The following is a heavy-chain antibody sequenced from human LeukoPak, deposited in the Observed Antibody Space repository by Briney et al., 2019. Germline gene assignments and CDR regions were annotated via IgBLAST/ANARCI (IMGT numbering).Heavy chain of an antibody. V-gene: IGHV1-69*13. D-gene: IGHD3-16*02. CDR2: IIPIFGTA. CDR1: GGTFSSYA. Sequence: SVKVSCKASGGTFSSYAISWVRQAPGQGLEWMGGIIPIFGTANYAQKFQGRVTITADESTSTAYMELSNLRSEDTAVYYCARGSAGLHLGELSLWSFDYWGQGTLVTVSS. CDR3: ARGSAGLHLGELSLWSFDY. J-gene: IGHJ4*02.